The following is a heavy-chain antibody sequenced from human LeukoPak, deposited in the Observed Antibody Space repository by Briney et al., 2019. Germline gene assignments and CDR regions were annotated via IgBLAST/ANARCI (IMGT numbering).Heavy chain of an antibody. CDR3: ARGTDDYVWGSYRLFDY. D-gene: IGHD3-16*02. CDR1: GFTFSSYW. Sequence: GGSLRLSCAASGFTFSSYWMSWVRQAPGKGLEWVANIKQDGSEKYYVDSVKGRLTISRDNAKNSLYLQMNSLRAEDTAVYYCARGTDDYVWGSYRLFDYWGQGTLVTVSS. J-gene: IGHJ4*02. V-gene: IGHV3-7*01. CDR2: IKQDGSEK.